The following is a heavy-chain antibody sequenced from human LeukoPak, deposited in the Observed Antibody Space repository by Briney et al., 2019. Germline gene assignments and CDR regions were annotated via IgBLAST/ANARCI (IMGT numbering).Heavy chain of an antibody. D-gene: IGHD3-16*02. CDR3: AGGPYVWGSYRYTELDY. CDR1: GYTFTGYY. Sequence: GASVKVSCKASGYTFTGYYMHWVRQAPGQGLEWMGWINPNSGGTNYAQKFQGRVTMTRDTSISTAYMELSRLRSDDTAVYYCAGGPYVWGSYRYTELDYWGQGTLVTVSS. V-gene: IGHV1-2*02. J-gene: IGHJ4*02. CDR2: INPNSGGT.